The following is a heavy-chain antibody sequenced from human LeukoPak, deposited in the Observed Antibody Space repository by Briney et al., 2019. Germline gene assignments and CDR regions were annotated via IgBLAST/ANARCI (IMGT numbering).Heavy chain of an antibody. CDR2: IFYSGST. J-gene: IGHJ4*02. Sequence: SETLSLTCTVSSGSISTSNYYWGWVRQPPGKALEWIGNIFYSGSTYYNPSLKSRVTISVDTSKNQFSLKLSSVTAADTAVYYCAMYSSGWFFDYWGQGTLVTVSS. CDR1: SGSISTSNYY. CDR3: AMYSSGWFFDY. D-gene: IGHD6-19*01. V-gene: IGHV4-39*07.